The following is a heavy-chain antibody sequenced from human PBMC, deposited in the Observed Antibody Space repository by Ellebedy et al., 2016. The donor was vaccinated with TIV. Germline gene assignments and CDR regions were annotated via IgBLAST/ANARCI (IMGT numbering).Heavy chain of an antibody. CDR2: ISWNSGSI. CDR1: GFAFDDYA. J-gene: IGHJ4*02. Sequence: SLKISXAASGFAFDDYAMHWVRQAPGKGLEWVSGISWNSGSIGYADSVKGRFTISRDNAKNSLYLQMNSLRAEDTALYYCAKGLARVVITLFDYWGQGTLVTVSS. CDR3: AKGLARVVITLFDY. V-gene: IGHV3-9*01. D-gene: IGHD3-22*01.